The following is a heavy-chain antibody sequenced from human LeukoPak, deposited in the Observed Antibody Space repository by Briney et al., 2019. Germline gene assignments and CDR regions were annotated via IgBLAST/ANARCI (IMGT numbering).Heavy chain of an antibody. J-gene: IGHJ4*02. Sequence: ASVKVSCKVSGYRXTALSMHXVXXXXGXXXXXXXGFDHEDXXTIXAQKFQGRVTMTEDTSTDTAYMELSSLRSEDTAVYYCATGFDWLLGYWGQGTLVTVSS. V-gene: IGHV1-24*01. CDR3: ATGFDWLLGY. CDR2: FDHEDXXT. D-gene: IGHD3-9*01. CDR1: GYRXTALS.